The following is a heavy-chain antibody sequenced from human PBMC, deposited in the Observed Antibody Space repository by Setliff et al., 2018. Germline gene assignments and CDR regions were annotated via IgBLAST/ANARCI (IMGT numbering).Heavy chain of an antibody. D-gene: IGHD3-22*01. Sequence: PSETLSLTCTVYGGSFSNYYWGWIRQSPGKGLEWIGEINDSGTTNYSPSLKSRVSISADTSKNVLSLRLTSVTAADTAIYFCARAVDSSGYFPFWYFDLWGRGTLVTVSS. J-gene: IGHJ2*01. V-gene: IGHV4-34*01. CDR1: GGSFSNYY. CDR3: ARAVDSSGYFPFWYFDL. CDR2: INDSGTT.